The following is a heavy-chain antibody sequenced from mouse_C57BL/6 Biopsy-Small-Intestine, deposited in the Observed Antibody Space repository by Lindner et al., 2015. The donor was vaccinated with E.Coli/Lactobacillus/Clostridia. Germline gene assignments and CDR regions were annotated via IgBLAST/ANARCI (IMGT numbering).Heavy chain of an antibody. CDR2: IYPGDGDT. V-gene: IGHV1-82*01. CDR1: GYAFSSSW. CDR3: SRDYSNYVIYPMDY. D-gene: IGHD2-5*01. Sequence: VQLQESGPELVKPGASVKISCKASGYAFSSSWMNWVKQRPGKGLEWIGRIYPGDGDTNYNGKFKGKATLTADKSSSTAYMQLSSLTSEDSAVYFCSRDYSNYVIYPMDYWGQGTSVTVSS. J-gene: IGHJ4*01.